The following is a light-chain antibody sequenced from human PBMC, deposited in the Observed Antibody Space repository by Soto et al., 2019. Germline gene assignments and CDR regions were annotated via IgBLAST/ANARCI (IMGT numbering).Light chain of an antibody. CDR3: TSYTGTDNFV. V-gene: IGLV2-8*01. CDR1: SRDVGGYNY. Sequence: QSALTQPPSASGSPGQSVAISCTGTSRDVGGYNYVSWYQQHPGKAPKLVIYEVTKRPSGVPDRFSGSKSGNTASLTVSGLQAEEEADYYCTSYTGTDNFVFGTGTKVTVL. CDR2: EVT. J-gene: IGLJ1*01.